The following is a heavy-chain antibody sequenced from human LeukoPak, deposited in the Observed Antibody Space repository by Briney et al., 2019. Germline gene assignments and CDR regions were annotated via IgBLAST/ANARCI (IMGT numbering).Heavy chain of an antibody. CDR3: ASSFRDREEKIDY. J-gene: IGHJ4*02. Sequence: GGSLRLSCAASGFTFDDYAMHWVRQAPGKGLEWVSGISWNSGSIGYADSVKGRFTISRDNAKNSLFLHMSGLRAEDTAVYYCASSFRDREEKIDYWGQGTLVTVSS. D-gene: IGHD1-14*01. CDR1: GFTFDDYA. V-gene: IGHV3-9*01. CDR2: ISWNSGSI.